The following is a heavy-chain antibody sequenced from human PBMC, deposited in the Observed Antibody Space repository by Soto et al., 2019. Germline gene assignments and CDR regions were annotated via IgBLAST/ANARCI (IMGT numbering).Heavy chain of an antibody. V-gene: IGHV4-31*03. CDR1: GGSISSGGYY. D-gene: IGHD1-1*01. CDR2: IYYSGST. Sequence: SETLSLTCTVSGGSISSGGYYWSWIRQHPGKGLEWIGYIYYSGSTYYNPSLKSRVTISVDTSKNQFSLKLSSVTAADTAVYYCARSLHWNHDTYWFDPWGQGTLVTVSS. CDR3: ARSLHWNHDTYWFDP. J-gene: IGHJ5*02.